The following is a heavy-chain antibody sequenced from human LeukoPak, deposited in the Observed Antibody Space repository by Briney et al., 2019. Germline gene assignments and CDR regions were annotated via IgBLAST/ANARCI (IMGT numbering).Heavy chain of an antibody. J-gene: IGHJ5*02. D-gene: IGHD5-12*01. CDR3: ARAGGYSGYET. Sequence: PSETLSLTCTVSGGPISSYYWSWIRQPPGKGLEWIGYIYYSGSTNYNPSLKSRVTISVDTSKNQFSLKLSSVTAADTAVYYCARAGGYSGYETWGQGTLVTVSS. V-gene: IGHV4-59*01. CDR1: GGPISSYY. CDR2: IYYSGST.